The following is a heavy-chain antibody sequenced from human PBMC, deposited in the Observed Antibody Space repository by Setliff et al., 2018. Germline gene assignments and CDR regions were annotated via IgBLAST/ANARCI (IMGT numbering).Heavy chain of an antibody. D-gene: IGHD2-21*02. J-gene: IGHJ4*02. Sequence: SETLSLTCTVSGGSISSYYWSWIRQPPGKGLEWVGNIGHTGSINYNPPLKSRLTISRDTSKNQVSLKLNSVTATDTAVYYCARDLGHGGDSDYWGQGILVTVSS. CDR2: IGHTGSI. CDR3: ARDLGHGGDSDY. V-gene: IGHV4-59*12. CDR1: GGSISSYY.